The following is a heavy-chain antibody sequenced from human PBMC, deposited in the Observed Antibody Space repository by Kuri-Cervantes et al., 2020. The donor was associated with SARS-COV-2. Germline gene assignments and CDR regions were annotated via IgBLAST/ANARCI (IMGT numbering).Heavy chain of an antibody. CDR2: ISXXXSXK. J-gene: IGHJ4*02. CDR1: GXTXSSXG. Sequence: AAYGXTXSSXGMHXVRXAPGKXLEXXXVISXXXSXKYYAXXVKGRXXISRDXSXNTLYLQXXSLRAXDTXXXYCANXHSXXXYYFDYWGQGTLVTVSS. V-gene: IGHV3-30*18. CDR3: ANXHSXXXYYFDY. D-gene: IGHD6-13*01.